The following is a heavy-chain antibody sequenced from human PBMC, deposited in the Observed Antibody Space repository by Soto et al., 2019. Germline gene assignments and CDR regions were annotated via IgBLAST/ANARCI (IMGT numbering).Heavy chain of an antibody. D-gene: IGHD2-2*01. CDR1: GSTFSSYA. CDR2: IIPIFGTA. J-gene: IGHJ6*02. CDR3: ARSQGSSTSLEIYYYYYYGMDV. V-gene: IGHV1-69*13. Sequence: ASVKVSCKASGSTFSSYAISWVRQAHGQGLEWMGGIIPIFGTANYAQKFQGRVTITADESTSTAYMELSSLRSEDTAVYYCARSQGSSTSLEIYYYYYYGMDVWGQGTTVTVSS.